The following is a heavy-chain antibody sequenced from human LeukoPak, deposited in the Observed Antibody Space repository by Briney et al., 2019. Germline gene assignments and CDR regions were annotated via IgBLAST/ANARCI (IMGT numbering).Heavy chain of an antibody. CDR2: IYWNNDN. D-gene: IGHD4-17*01. Sequence: SGPTLVNPTQTLTLTCSFSGFSLTTSGVGVGWIRQSPGKALEWLALIYWNNDNRYSPSLKTRLTITKDTSKNPVVLTMTEMDPVDTATYYCAHYGDYRFMYYFDYWGQGTLVTVSS. J-gene: IGHJ4*02. V-gene: IGHV2-5*01. CDR3: AHYGDYRFMYYFDY. CDR1: GFSLTTSGVG.